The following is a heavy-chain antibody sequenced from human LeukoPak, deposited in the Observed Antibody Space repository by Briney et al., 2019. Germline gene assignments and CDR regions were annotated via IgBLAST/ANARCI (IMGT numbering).Heavy chain of an antibody. CDR1: GYTFTAYY. V-gene: IGHV1-2*02. D-gene: IGHD6-19*01. CDR2: IKPYSGSS. CDR3: ARARVPIAVAGLYYIDY. J-gene: IGHJ4*02. Sequence: ASVKDSCKASGYTFTAYYIHWLRQAPGQGPKWMGWIKPYSGSSHYAQKLQGRVTMTRDTSSNSAYMDLTRLKSDDTAVYYCARARVPIAVAGLYYIDYWGQGGLVTVSS.